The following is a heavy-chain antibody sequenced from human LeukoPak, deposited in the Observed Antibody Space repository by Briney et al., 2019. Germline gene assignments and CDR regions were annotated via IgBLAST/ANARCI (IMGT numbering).Heavy chain of an antibody. CDR3: ARDRPRVGLDY. CDR2: IYSGGST. V-gene: IGHV3-53*01. CDR1: GFTVSSNY. J-gene: IGHJ4*02. Sequence: PGGSLRLSCAASGFTVSSNYMSWVRQAPGKGLEWVSVIYSGGSTYYADSVKGRFTISRNNAKNALYLQMNSLRAEDMAVYYCARDRPRVGLDYWGQGTLVTVSS. D-gene: IGHD2-2*01.